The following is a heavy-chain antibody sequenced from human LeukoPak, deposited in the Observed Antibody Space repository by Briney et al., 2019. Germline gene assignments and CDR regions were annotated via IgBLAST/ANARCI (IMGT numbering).Heavy chain of an antibody. Sequence: GGSLRLSCAASGFTFSSYSMNWVRQAPGKGLEWVSSISSSSSYIYYADSVKGRFTISRDNAKNSLYPQMNSLRAEDTAVYYCARVELAQSPFDSWGLGTLVTVSS. CDR3: ARVELAQSPFDS. J-gene: IGHJ4*02. D-gene: IGHD6-6*01. CDR2: ISSSSSYI. CDR1: GFTFSSYS. V-gene: IGHV3-21*01.